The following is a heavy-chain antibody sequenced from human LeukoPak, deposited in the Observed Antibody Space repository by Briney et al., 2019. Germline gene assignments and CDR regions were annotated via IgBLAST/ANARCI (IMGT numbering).Heavy chain of an antibody. CDR1: GFTFSYYG. V-gene: IGHV3-30*02. D-gene: IGHD3-16*01. CDR2: IRYDGRTK. Sequence: GGSLRLSCAASGFTFSYYGFHWVRQAPGKGLEWVAYIRYDGRTKYYADSVRGRFTISRDNSKNTLFLQMNRLTVEDTAVYFCAKDYERLKAVEGYSDFWGQGTLVTVSS. J-gene: IGHJ4*02. CDR3: AKDYERLKAVEGYSDF.